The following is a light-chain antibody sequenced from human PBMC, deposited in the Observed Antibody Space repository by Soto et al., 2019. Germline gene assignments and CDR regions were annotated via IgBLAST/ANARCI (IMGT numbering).Light chain of an antibody. CDR1: QSVSSD. CDR2: DAS. Sequence: IVMTKSTATLCVARGERASLSWRASQSVSSDLVWYQQKPGQAPRLLIYDASTRATGIPARFSGSASGTDFTLTIRSLDPEAFALYPCQKRSNWPSITFGQGTRLEIK. CDR3: QKRSNWPSIT. J-gene: IGKJ5*01. V-gene: IGKV3-11*01.